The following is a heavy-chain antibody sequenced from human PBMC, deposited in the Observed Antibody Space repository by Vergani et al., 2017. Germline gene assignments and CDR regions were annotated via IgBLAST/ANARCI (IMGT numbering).Heavy chain of an antibody. CDR2: IYYSAST. D-gene: IGHD6-19*01. CDR3: AGERIAMAGLQV. J-gene: IGHJ4*02. V-gene: IGHV4-39*01. Sequence: QLQLQESGPGLVKPSETLSLTCTVSGGSISSTTYYWGWFRQPPGKGLEWIGSIYYSASTYYNPSLKSRVTIFVDTSKNQFSLRLNSLTAADTAVYYCAGERIAMAGLQVWGQGTLVTVSS. CDR1: GGSISSTTYY.